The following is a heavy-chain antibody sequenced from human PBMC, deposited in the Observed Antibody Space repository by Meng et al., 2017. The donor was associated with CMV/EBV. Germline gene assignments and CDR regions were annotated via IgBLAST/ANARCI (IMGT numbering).Heavy chain of an antibody. J-gene: IGHJ6*02. Sequence: ASVKVSCKASGYTFTSYGISWVRQAPGQGLEWMGWISAYNGNTNYAQKLQGRVTMTTDTSTSTAYMELRSLRSDDTAVYYCASPGYCSSTSCYHYGMDVWGQGTTVTAP. D-gene: IGHD2-2*01. CDR3: ASPGYCSSTSCYHYGMDV. CDR1: GYTFTSYG. V-gene: IGHV1-18*01. CDR2: ISAYNGNT.